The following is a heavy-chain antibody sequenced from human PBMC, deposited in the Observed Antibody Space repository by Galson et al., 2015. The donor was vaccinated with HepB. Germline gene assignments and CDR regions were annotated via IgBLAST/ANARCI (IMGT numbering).Heavy chain of an antibody. CDR2: IYSGGHA. Sequence: SLRLSCAVSGFSVSNSYVSWVRQAPGKGLEWLSVIYSGGHAFYAESVQGRFTISRDTSKNTVYLQMNSRRVEDTAVYYCASPFCIGGNCYPLWYWGQGTLVTVSS. J-gene: IGHJ4*02. D-gene: IGHD2-15*01. V-gene: IGHV3-53*01. CDR3: ASPFCIGGNCYPLWY. CDR1: GFSVSNSY.